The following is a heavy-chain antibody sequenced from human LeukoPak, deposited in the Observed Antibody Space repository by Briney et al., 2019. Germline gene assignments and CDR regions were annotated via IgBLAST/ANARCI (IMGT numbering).Heavy chain of an antibody. D-gene: IGHD1-26*01. Sequence: SETLSLTCTVSGGSISGYYWSWIRQPPGKGLEWIGEINHSGSTNYNPSLKSRVTISVDTSKNQFSLKLSSVTAADTAVYYCARGEWELRQFDYWGQGTLVTVSS. CDR2: INHSGST. V-gene: IGHV4-34*01. CDR1: GGSISGYY. J-gene: IGHJ4*02. CDR3: ARGEWELRQFDY.